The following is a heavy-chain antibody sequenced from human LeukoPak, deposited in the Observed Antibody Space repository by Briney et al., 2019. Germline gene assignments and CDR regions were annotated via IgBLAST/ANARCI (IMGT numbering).Heavy chain of an antibody. CDR1: GFTFSSYA. J-gene: IGHJ4*02. V-gene: IGHV3-30*04. CDR2: ILYDGSNK. CDR3: ARTGLTYVTTVTTWFAY. Sequence: GGSLRLSCAASGFTFSSYAMYWVRQAPGKGLEWVAVILYDGSNKYYADSVKGRFTISRDNSKNTLYLQMNSLRAEDTAVYYCARTGLTYVTTVTTWFAYWGQGTLVTVSS. D-gene: IGHD4-17*01.